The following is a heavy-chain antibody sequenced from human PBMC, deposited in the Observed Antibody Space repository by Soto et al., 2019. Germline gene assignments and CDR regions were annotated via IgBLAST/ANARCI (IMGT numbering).Heavy chain of an antibody. CDR1: RYTFTSFG. CDR3: ARGSRAIATVTLIDY. CDR2: VNPYDGNT. J-gene: IGHJ4*02. V-gene: IGHV1-18*01. D-gene: IGHD4-17*01. Sequence: QVQLVQSGHEVRKPGTSVKVSCKASRYTFTSFGMSWVRQAPGRGLEWMGWVNPYDGNTDTARIFQDRFSMTTDISTNTAYMELWSLTSDDTAIYYCARGSRAIATVTLIDYWGPGTLVTVSS.